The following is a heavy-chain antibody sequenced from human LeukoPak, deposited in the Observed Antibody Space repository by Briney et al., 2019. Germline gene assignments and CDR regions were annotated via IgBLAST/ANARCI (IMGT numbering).Heavy chain of an antibody. D-gene: IGHD4-23*01. V-gene: IGHV4-30-4*08. Sequence: SQTLSLTCTVSGGSVSRGDYYWSWIRQPPGKGLEWIGYVYYSGSPYYNPSLKSRVTMSVDTSKNQFSLKLSSVTAADTAVYYCARGRGRAQTHWGQGTLVTVSS. J-gene: IGHJ4*02. CDR3: ARGRGRAQTH. CDR2: VYYSGSP. CDR1: GGSVSRGDYY.